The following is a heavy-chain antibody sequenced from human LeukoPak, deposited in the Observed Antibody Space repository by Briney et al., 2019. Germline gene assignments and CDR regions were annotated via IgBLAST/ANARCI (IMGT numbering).Heavy chain of an antibody. J-gene: IGHJ3*02. D-gene: IGHD2-2*01. Sequence: QPGGSLRLSCAASGFTFSSYGMHWVRQAPGKGLGWVAFIRYDGSNKYYADSVKGRFTISRDNSKNTLYLQMNSLRAEDTAVYYCAKDLPPAAIPPRPAFDIWGQGTMVTVSS. CDR3: AKDLPPAAIPPRPAFDI. V-gene: IGHV3-30*02. CDR2: IRYDGSNK. CDR1: GFTFSSYG.